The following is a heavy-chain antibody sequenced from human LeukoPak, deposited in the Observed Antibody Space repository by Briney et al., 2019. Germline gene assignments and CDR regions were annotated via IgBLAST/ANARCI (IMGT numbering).Heavy chain of an antibody. Sequence: ASVKVSCKASGYTLTGYYMHWVRQAPGQGLEWMGWINPNSGGTNYAQKFQGRVTMTRDTSISTAYMELSRLRSDDTAVYYCAREFGYSSSRAVDYWGQGTLVTVSS. CDR2: INPNSGGT. CDR3: AREFGYSSSRAVDY. CDR1: GYTLTGYY. D-gene: IGHD6-13*01. V-gene: IGHV1-2*02. J-gene: IGHJ4*02.